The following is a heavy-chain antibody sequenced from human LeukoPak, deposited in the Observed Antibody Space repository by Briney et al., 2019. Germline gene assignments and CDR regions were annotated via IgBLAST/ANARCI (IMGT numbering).Heavy chain of an antibody. Sequence: PSETLSLTCTVSGGSISSYYWSWIRQPPGKGLEWIGYIYYSGSTNYNPSLKSRVTISVDTSKNQFSLKLSSVTAADTAVYYCTREGVYAPDPSSYHRYAFDIWGQGTVVIVSS. J-gene: IGHJ3*02. CDR3: TREGVYAPDPSSYHRYAFDI. CDR2: IYYSGST. V-gene: IGHV4-59*01. D-gene: IGHD3-16*02. CDR1: GGSISSYY.